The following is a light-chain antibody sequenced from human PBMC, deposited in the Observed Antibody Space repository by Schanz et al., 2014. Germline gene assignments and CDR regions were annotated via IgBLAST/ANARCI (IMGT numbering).Light chain of an antibody. CDR1: SSDFGFFNV. CDR2: EGS. J-gene: IGLJ3*02. V-gene: IGLV2-14*02. CDR3: NSFTSSHTHV. Sequence: QSVLTQPASVSGSPGQSITISCTGTSSDFGFFNVVSWYQQHPGKAPKLMIYEGSRRPSGVSNRFSGSKSGNTASLTISGLQAEDEADYYCNSFTSSHTHVFGGGTKLTVL.